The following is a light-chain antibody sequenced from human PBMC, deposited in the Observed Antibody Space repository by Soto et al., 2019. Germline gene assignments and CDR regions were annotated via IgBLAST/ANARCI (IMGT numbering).Light chain of an antibody. CDR3: CSYVGSSNVV. CDR1: SSDIGNYNL. J-gene: IGLJ2*01. Sequence: QSVLTQPASVSGSPGQSITISCTGTSSDIGNYNLVSWYQQRPGKAPKLLIYEVSKRPSGVSNRFSGSKSGNTASLTISGLHAEDEADYFCCSYVGSSNVVFGGGTKLTVL. V-gene: IGLV2-23*02. CDR2: EVS.